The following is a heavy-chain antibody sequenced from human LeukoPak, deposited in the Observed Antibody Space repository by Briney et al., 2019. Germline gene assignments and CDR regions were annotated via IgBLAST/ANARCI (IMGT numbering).Heavy chain of an antibody. CDR3: AGVGVGGDYFDY. Sequence: SETLSLTCTVSGGSISSSGYSWGWIRQPPGKGLEWIGNIYSIGKTYYNPSLKTPVTISLGTSKNQFYLKLNSVTAADTAVYYCAGVGVGGDYFDYWGRGTLVTVSS. CDR1: GGSISSSGYS. CDR2: IYSIGKT. V-gene: IGHV4-39*07. D-gene: IGHD3-10*01. J-gene: IGHJ4*02.